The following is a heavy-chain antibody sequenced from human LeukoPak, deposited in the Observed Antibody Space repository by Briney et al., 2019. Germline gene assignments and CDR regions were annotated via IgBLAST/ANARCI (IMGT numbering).Heavy chain of an antibody. Sequence: PSETLSLTCDVSGSSITSNYFWGWIRQPPRKGLEWIATIYHSWGIYFNPSLKSRVSISLDASKNQFSLKLTSLTAADTAIYYCARNVTAGFFDYWGQGILVTVSS. V-gene: IGHV4-38-2*01. CDR1: GSSITSNYF. J-gene: IGHJ4*02. CDR3: ARNVTAGFFDY. D-gene: IGHD1-1*01. CDR2: IYHSWGI.